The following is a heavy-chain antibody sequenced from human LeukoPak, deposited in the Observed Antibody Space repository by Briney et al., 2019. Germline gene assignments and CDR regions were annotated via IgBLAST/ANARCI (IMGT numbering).Heavy chain of an antibody. D-gene: IGHD2-15*01. J-gene: IGHJ5*02. CDR1: GFTFSDEY. V-gene: IGHV3-11*04. CDR2: ISHSGSSI. CDR3: VRGGASTWS. Sequence: GGSLRLSCEASGFTFSDEYMSWIRQAPGKGLEWISYISHSGSSIFYADSVRGRFTISRDNAKNSLYLQMNSLRAEDTAVYYCVRGGASTWSWGQGTLVTVSS.